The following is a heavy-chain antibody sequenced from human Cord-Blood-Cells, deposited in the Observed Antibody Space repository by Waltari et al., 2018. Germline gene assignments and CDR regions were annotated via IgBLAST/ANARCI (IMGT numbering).Heavy chain of an antibody. J-gene: IGHJ4*02. CDR3: ARVHCSSTSCYLDY. V-gene: IGHV4-31*03. CDR1: GGSISSGGYY. D-gene: IGHD2-2*01. Sequence: QVQLQESGPGLVKPSQTLSLTCTVSGGSISSGGYYWSWIRQHPGKGLEWIGYIYYSGSTYYNPSLKSRVTISLDTSKDQFSLKLSSVTAADTALYYCARVHCSSTSCYLDYWGQGTLVTVSS. CDR2: IYYSGST.